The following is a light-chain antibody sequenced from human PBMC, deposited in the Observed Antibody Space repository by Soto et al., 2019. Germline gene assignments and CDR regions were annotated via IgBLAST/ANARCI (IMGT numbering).Light chain of an antibody. CDR2: RAS. J-gene: IGKJ1*01. CDR1: QTISRW. CDR3: QQYQTWT. V-gene: IGKV1-5*03. Sequence: DIQMTQSPLTLSASVGDRVTITCRASQTISRWLAWYQQKPGKAPKLLIYRASSLESGVPSRFSGSGSGTEFTLTISGLQSVESATYYCQQYQTWTFGQGTKVEIK.